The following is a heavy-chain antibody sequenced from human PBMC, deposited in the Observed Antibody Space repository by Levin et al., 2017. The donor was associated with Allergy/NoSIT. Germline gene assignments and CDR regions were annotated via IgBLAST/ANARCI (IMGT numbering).Heavy chain of an antibody. V-gene: IGHV1-8*01. Sequence: GASVKVSCKASGYIFTNFDINWVRQAPGQGLEWMGWMNPNSGNTGYAQNFQGRVTMTRNTSISTAYMELSRLRSEDTAVYYCARARSSGWYRDPFDFWGQGTMVTVSS. CDR3: ARARSSGWYRDPFDF. J-gene: IGHJ3*01. D-gene: IGHD6-19*01. CDR1: GYIFTNFD. CDR2: MNPNSGNT.